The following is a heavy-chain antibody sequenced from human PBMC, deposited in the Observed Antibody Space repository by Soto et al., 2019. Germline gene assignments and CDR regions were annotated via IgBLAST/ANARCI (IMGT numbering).Heavy chain of an antibody. J-gene: IGHJ4*02. CDR2: ISAYNGNT. D-gene: IGHD3-22*01. V-gene: IGHV1-18*01. CDR1: GYRFTSYG. CDR3: ARDHDSSGYYRY. Sequence: ASVKVSCRASGYRFTSYGISWVRQAPGQGLEWMGWISAYNGNTNYAPKLQGRVTMTTDTSTSTAYMELRSLRSDDTAVYYCARDHDSSGYYRYWGQGTLVTVSS.